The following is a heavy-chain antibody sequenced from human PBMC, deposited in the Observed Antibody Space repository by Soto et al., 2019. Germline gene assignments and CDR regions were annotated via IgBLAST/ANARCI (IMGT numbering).Heavy chain of an antibody. CDR1: GYSFTTYY. V-gene: IGHV1-46*01. Sequence: ASVKVSCKASGYSFTTYYMHWVRQAPGQGLEWMGMINPSSGSISFAPQFQGRITMTRDTSTATVYMQLNILRSEDTAVYYCARTTNSGNYPFDYWG. J-gene: IGHJ4*01. CDR2: INPSSGSI. CDR3: ARTTNSGNYPFDY. D-gene: IGHD5-12*01.